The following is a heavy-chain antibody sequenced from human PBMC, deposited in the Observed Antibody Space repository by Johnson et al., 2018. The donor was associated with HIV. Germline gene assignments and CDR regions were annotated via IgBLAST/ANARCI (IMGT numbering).Heavy chain of an antibody. D-gene: IGHD2-21*02. J-gene: IGHJ3*01. V-gene: IGHV3-20*04. CDR3: ARDPMDCGGDCWGVFGL. CDR1: GFTFDDYG. Sequence: VQLVESGGGVVRPGGSLRLSCAASGFTFDDYGMSWVRQGPGKGLEWVSGITWNGGSTGYADSVKGRFTISRGNAKNSLYLQMNSLRAEDTALYYCARDPMDCGGDCWGVFGLWGQGTMVTVSS. CDR2: ITWNGGST.